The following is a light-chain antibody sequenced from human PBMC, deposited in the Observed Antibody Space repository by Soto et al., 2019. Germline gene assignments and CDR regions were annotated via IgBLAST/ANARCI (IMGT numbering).Light chain of an antibody. V-gene: IGKV3-15*01. J-gene: IGKJ5*01. CDR2: GAS. CDR1: QRVYSN. Sequence: ILLTQTTDILSVSLGESATLSCRASQRVYSNLAWYQQRPGQAPRLLIYGASTRATGVPARFSGRGSGTEFTLTNNSPQCEDFACYYCHQYTNWPPNTFGQGTRL. CDR3: HQYTNWPPNT.